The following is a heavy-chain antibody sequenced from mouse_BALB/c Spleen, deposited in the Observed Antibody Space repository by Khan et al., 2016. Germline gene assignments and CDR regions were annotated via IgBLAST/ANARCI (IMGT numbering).Heavy chain of an antibody. Sequence: QVQLQQSGAELVKPGASVKLSCKASGYTFTSYDIHWVRQRPEQGLEWIGWIFPGDGSTKYNEKFKGKATLTTDKSSSTAYMQLSRLTSEDSAVYFCARWRLRRFNWYFDVWGAGTTVTVSS. CDR3: ARWRLRRFNWYFDV. CDR1: GYTFTSYD. CDR2: IFPGDGST. V-gene: IGHV1S56*01. D-gene: IGHD2-2*01. J-gene: IGHJ1*01.